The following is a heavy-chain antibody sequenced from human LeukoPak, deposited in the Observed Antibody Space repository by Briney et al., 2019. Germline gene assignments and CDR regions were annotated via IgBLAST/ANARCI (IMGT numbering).Heavy chain of an antibody. CDR1: GYSINSGHY. CDR2: ISYRGNT. CDR3: ARDLGYSGFDWAP. V-gene: IGHV4-38-2*02. Sequence: PSETLSLTCTVSGYSINSGHYWGWIRQPPGKRLEWIGSISYRGNTYYNPTLKSRIIISVDTSKNQFSLNLTSVTAADAAVYYCARDLGYSGFDWAPWGQGTLVTVSS. D-gene: IGHD5-12*01. J-gene: IGHJ5*02.